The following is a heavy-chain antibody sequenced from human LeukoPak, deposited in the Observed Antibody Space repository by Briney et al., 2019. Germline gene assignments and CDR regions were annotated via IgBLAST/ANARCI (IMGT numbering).Heavy chain of an antibody. Sequence: PSQTLSLTCTVSGGSISSGSYYWSWIRQPAGKGLEWIGRIYTSGSTNYNPSLKSQVTISVDTSKNQFSLKLSSVTAADTAVYYCARQYDILTGFYDYWGQGTLVTVSS. D-gene: IGHD3-9*01. CDR2: IYTSGST. CDR1: GGSISSGSYY. J-gene: IGHJ4*02. CDR3: ARQYDILTGFYDY. V-gene: IGHV4-61*02.